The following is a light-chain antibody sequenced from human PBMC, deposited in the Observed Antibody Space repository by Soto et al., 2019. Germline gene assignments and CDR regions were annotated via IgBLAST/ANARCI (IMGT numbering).Light chain of an antibody. V-gene: IGKV1-5*01. CDR2: DAS. CDR1: QSISSW. J-gene: IGKJ5*01. CDR3: QQYEDWPPIT. Sequence: GDRVTVTCRASQSISSWLAWYQQKPGKAPKLLIYDASSLESGVPSRFSGSGSGTEFTLTISSLQSEDSAVYYCQQYEDWPPITFGQGTRLEIK.